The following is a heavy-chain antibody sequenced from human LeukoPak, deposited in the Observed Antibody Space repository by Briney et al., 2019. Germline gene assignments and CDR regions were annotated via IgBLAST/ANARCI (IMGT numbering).Heavy chain of an antibody. Sequence: SSETLSLTCAVSGYSISSSSYYWGWIRQPPGKGLEWIGSIYYSGSTYYNPSLKSRVTISVDTSKNQFSLKLSSVTAADTAVYYCARRIAAAGIFFDYWGQGTLVTVSS. CDR2: IYYSGST. D-gene: IGHD6-13*01. J-gene: IGHJ4*02. CDR1: GYSISSSSYY. V-gene: IGHV4-39*01. CDR3: ARRIAAAGIFFDY.